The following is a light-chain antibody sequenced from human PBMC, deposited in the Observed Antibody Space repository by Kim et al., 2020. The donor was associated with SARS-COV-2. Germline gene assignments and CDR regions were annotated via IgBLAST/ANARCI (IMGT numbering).Light chain of an antibody. CDR1: SLRTYS. CDR3: NSRDSSLSHLYL. J-gene: IGLJ1*01. Sequence: SSELTQDPAVSVALGQTVRITCQGDSLRTYSATWYQQKPGQAPVLVVYGKSHRPSGIPGRFSGSSSGNTASLTITGARAEDEAVYYCNSRDSSLSHLYLFGPGTKVTVL. V-gene: IGLV3-19*01. CDR2: GKS.